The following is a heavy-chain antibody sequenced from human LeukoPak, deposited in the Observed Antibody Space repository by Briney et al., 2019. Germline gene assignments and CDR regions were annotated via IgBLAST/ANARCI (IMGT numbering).Heavy chain of an antibody. CDR3: ASTHRGYFQH. V-gene: IGHV1-2*06. D-gene: IGHD1-14*01. Sequence: GASXXXSCKASGYTFTGYYMHWVRQAPGQGLEWMGRINPNSGGTNYAQKFQGRVTMTRDTSISTAYMELSRLRSDDTAVYYCASTHRGYFQHWGQGTLVTVSS. J-gene: IGHJ1*01. CDR2: INPNSGGT. CDR1: GYTFTGYY.